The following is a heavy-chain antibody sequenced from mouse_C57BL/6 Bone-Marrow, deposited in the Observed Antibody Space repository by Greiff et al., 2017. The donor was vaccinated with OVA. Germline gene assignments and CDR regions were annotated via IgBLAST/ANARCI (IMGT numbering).Heavy chain of an antibody. CDR2: IYCDDDK. J-gene: IGHJ2*01. V-gene: IGHV8-12*01. CDR3: ARGGGYSFDY. CDR1: GFSLSTSGMG. Sequence: QVTLKVCGTGILQSSHTLNLTCSTSGFSLSTSGMGVGWIRPPSGKGLEWLTHIYCDDDKCYNPSLKSRLTISKDTSRTQVFLKITIVDTADTASYYCARGGGYSFDYWGQGTPLTVSS.